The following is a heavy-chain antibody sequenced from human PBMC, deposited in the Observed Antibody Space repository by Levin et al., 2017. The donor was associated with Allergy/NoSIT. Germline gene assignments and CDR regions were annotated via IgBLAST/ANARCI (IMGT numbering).Heavy chain of an antibody. CDR2: ISYSGHA. Sequence: PSQTLSLTCTVSGDSITRGDNYWSWLRQYPGKGLEWIGFISYSGHAHYNPSLKSRLSMSLDTSKNQFSLSLTSVTVADTAVYYCARDECAWFGECYGMDDWGQGTTVIVSS. D-gene: IGHD3-10*01. CDR3: ARDECAWFGECYGMDD. J-gene: IGHJ6*02. V-gene: IGHV4-31*03. CDR1: GDSITRGDNY.